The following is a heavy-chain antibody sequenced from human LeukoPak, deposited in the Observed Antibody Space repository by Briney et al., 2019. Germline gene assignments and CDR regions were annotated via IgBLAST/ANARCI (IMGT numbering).Heavy chain of an antibody. CDR3: ARCGGDYDYVWGSYRPRAFDI. CDR1: GGSISSGSYY. CDR2: IYTSGST. Sequence: SQTLSLTCTVSGGSISSGSYYWSWIRQPAGKGLEWIGRIYTSGSTNYNPSLKSRVTISVDTSKNQFSLKLSSVTAADTAVYYCARCGGDYDYVWGSYRPRAFDIWGQGTMVTVSS. D-gene: IGHD3-16*02. J-gene: IGHJ3*02. V-gene: IGHV4-61*02.